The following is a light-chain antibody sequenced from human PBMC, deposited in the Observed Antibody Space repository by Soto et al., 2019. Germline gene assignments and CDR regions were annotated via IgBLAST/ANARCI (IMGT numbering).Light chain of an antibody. CDR1: QSVSSSY. J-gene: IGKJ5*01. CDR3: QQYGSSPPVT. V-gene: IGKV3-20*01. Sequence: EIVLTQSPGTLSLSPGERATLSCRASQSVSSSYLAWYQQKPGQAPRLLIYGASGRATGIPDRFSGSGSGPDFTLPISRLEPEDFAVYYCQQYGSSPPVTFGQGTRLEIK. CDR2: GAS.